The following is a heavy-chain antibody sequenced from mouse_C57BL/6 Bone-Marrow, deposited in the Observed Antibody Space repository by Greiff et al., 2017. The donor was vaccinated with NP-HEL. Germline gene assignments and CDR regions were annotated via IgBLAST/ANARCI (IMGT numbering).Heavy chain of an antibody. CDR3: AREESN. Sequence: VQLQQSGPGLVKPSQSLSLTCSVTGYSITSGYYWNWIRQFPGNKLEWMGYISYDGSNNYNPSLKIRISITRDTSKNQFFLKLNSVTTEDTATYYCAREESNWGQGTTRTVSS. J-gene: IGHJ2*01. CDR2: ISYDGSN. V-gene: IGHV3-6*01. D-gene: IGHD5-1*01. CDR1: GYSITSGYY.